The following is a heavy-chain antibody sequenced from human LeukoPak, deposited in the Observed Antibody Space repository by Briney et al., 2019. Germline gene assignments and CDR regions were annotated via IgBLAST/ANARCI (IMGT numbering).Heavy chain of an antibody. V-gene: IGHV3-7*01. CDR3: ASGRQLGY. Sequence: GGSLRLSCAASGFTFSNYWMSWGRQAPGQGLEWVANIKEDGSEKYYVDSVKGRFTIFRDNARNSRYLQMNSLRAEDTAVYYCASGRQLGYWGQGTLVTVSS. CDR1: GFTFSNYW. D-gene: IGHD6-13*01. J-gene: IGHJ4*02. CDR2: IKEDGSEK.